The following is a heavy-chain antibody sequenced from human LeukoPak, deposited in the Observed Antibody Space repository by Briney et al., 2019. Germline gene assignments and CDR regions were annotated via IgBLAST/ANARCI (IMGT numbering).Heavy chain of an antibody. CDR3: AREGYYDSSGYFDFDY. J-gene: IGHJ4*02. CDR2: ISAYNGNT. CDR1: GYTFTSYA. V-gene: IGHV1-18*01. D-gene: IGHD3-22*01. Sequence: GASVKVSCKASGYTFTSYAISWVRQAPGQGLEWMGWISAYNGNTNYAQKLQGRVTMTTDTSTSTAYMELRSLRSDDTALHYCAREGYYDSSGYFDFDYWGQGTLVTVSS.